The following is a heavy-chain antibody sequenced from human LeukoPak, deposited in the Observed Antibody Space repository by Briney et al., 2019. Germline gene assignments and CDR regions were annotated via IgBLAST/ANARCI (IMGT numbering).Heavy chain of an antibody. Sequence: GASVKVSCKASGYTFTSYGISWVRQAPGQGLEWMGWISAYNGNTNYAQKLQGRVTMTTDTSTSTAYMELRSLRSDDTAVYYCARGSADRYYYGSGSFNWFDPWGQGTLVTVSS. CDR1: GYTFTSYG. CDR3: ARGSADRYYYGSGSFNWFDP. J-gene: IGHJ5*02. V-gene: IGHV1-18*01. CDR2: ISAYNGNT. D-gene: IGHD3-10*01.